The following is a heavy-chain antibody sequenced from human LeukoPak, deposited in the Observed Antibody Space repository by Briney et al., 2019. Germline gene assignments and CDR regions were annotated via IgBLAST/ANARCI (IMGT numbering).Heavy chain of an antibody. V-gene: IGHV3-48*03. CDR1: GFTFSSYE. CDR3: ARGGMVPD. D-gene: IGHD4/OR15-4a*01. Sequence: GRSLRLSCAASGFTFSSYEMNWVRQAPGKGLEWVSYISSSATTIYYADSAKGRFTISRDNAKNSLYLQMNSLRAEDTAVYYCARGGMVPDWGQGTLVTVSS. J-gene: IGHJ4*02. CDR2: ISSSATTI.